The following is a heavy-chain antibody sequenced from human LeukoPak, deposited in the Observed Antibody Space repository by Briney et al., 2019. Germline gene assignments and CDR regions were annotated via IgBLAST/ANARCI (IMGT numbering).Heavy chain of an antibody. CDR3: ARAIAAAGTGPFDY. Sequence: SGPALVKPTQTLTLTCTFSGFSLSTSGMCVSWIRQPPGKALEWLARIDWDDDKYYSTSLKTRLTISKDTSKNQVVLTMTNMDPVDTATYYCARAIAAAGTGPFDYWGQGTLVTVSS. V-gene: IGHV2-70*11. J-gene: IGHJ4*02. D-gene: IGHD6-13*01. CDR1: GFSLSTSGMC. CDR2: IDWDDDK.